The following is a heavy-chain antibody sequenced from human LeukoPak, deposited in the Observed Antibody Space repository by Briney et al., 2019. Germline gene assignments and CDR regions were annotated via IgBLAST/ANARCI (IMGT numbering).Heavy chain of an antibody. CDR1: GFTFSSYG. CDR2: MWYDGSNK. D-gene: IGHD6-6*01. Sequence: GGSLRLSCAASGFTFSSYGMHWVRQAPGKGLEWVAVMWYDGSNKYYADSVKGRFTISRDNSKNTLYLQMNSLRAEDTAVYYCARAYGRGIAAPFDYWGQGTLVTVSS. CDR3: ARAYGRGIAAPFDY. J-gene: IGHJ4*02. V-gene: IGHV3-33*01.